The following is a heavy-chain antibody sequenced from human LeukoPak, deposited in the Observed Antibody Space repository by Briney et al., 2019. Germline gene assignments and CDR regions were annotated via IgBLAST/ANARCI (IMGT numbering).Heavy chain of an antibody. J-gene: IGHJ4*02. CDR1: GGTFSNYA. CDR3: ARPRTYYDFWRGYPPFDY. D-gene: IGHD3-3*01. Sequence: SVKVSCKASGGTFSNYAISWVRQAPGQGPEWMGGIITNYGTTNYAQKYQGRVTITADESTTTVYMELSSLRSEDTAVYYCARPRTYYDFWRGYPPFDYWGQGTLVTVSS. CDR2: IITNYGTT. V-gene: IGHV1-69*13.